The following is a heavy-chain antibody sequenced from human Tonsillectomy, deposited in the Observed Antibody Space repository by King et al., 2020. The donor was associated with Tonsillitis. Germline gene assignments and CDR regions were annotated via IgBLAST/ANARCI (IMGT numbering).Heavy chain of an antibody. J-gene: IGHJ6*02. CDR1: EFSFVDFA. CDR2: INWNSGSI. D-gene: IGHD6-13*01. Sequence: VQLVESGGGLVQPGRSLRLSCAASEFSFVDFAMHWVRQAPGKGLEWVSGINWNSGSIGYADSVKGRFTISRDNAKNSLYLQMNSLRAEDTALYYCAKDRGSIAAVGSLGDAMDVWGQGTTVTVSS. V-gene: IGHV3-9*01. CDR3: AKDRGSIAAVGSLGDAMDV.